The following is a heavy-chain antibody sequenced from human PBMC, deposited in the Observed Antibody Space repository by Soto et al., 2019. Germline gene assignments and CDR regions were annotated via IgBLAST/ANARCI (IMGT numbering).Heavy chain of an antibody. CDR1: GGSFSGYY. D-gene: IGHD6-13*01. Sequence: QAQLQQWGTGLLKPSETLSLTCAVSGGSFSGYYYNWIRQPPGKGLEWIGEIYHSGSTNYTPSLKTRVALSMDPSNNQSSLKLTSVTPADTAVYYCAMNRPPAFQQLDYWGHGMLVTVSS. CDR2: IYHSGST. V-gene: IGHV4-34*01. CDR3: AMNRPPAFQQLDY. J-gene: IGHJ4*01.